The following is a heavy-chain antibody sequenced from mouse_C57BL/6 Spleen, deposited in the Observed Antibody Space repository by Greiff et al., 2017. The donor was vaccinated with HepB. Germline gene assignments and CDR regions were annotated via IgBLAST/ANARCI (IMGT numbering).Heavy chain of an antibody. CDR3: ARAYYGSNWYFDV. V-gene: IGHV1-85*01. Sequence: QVQLQQSGPELVKPGASVKLSCKASGYTFTSYDINWVKQRPGQGLEWIGWIYPRDGSTKYNEKFKGKATLTVDTSSSTAYMELHSLTSEDSAVYFCARAYYGSNWYFDVWGTGTTVTVSS. CDR1: GYTFTSYD. J-gene: IGHJ1*03. D-gene: IGHD1-1*01. CDR2: IYPRDGST.